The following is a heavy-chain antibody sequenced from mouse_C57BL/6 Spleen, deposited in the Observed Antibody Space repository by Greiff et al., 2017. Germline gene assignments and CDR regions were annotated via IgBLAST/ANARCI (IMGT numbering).Heavy chain of an antibody. CDR1: GYTFTDYY. J-gene: IGHJ3*01. D-gene: IGHD1-1*01. CDR2: INPNNGGT. V-gene: IGHV1-26*01. CDR3: ARSYGSSYVGAWFAY. Sequence: EVQLQQSGPELVKPGASVKISCKASGYTFTDYYMNWVKQSHGKSLEWIGDINPNNGGTSYNQKFKGKATLTVDKSSSTAYMELRSLTSEDSAVYYCARSYGSSYVGAWFAYRGQETLVTVSA.